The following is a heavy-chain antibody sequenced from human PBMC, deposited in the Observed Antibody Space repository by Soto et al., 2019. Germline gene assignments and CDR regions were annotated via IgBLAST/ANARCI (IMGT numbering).Heavy chain of an antibody. CDR3: TTPVGYCSGGSCFAFFYYYYYMDV. CDR1: GFTFSNAW. CDR2: IKSKTDGGTT. Sequence: GGSLRLSCAASGFTFSNAWMSWVRQAPGKGLEWVGRIKSKTDGGTTDYAAPVKGRFTISRDDSKNTLYLQMNSLKTEDTAVYYCTTPVGYCSGGSCFAFFYYYYYMDVWGKGTTVTVSS. V-gene: IGHV3-15*01. D-gene: IGHD2-15*01. J-gene: IGHJ6*03.